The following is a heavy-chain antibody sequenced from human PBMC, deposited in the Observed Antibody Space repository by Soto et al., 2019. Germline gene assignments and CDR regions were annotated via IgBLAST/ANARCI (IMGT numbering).Heavy chain of an antibody. CDR3: ARGSYSRSWYGAKINWFDP. J-gene: IGHJ5*02. D-gene: IGHD6-13*01. Sequence: QVQLVQSGAEVKKPGSSVKVSCTASGGTFSSYAISWVRQAPGQGLEWMGGIIPIFGTANYAQKFQGRVTITADESTSTAYMELSSLRSEDTAVYYCARGSYSRSWYGAKINWFDPWGQGTLVTVSS. CDR1: GGTFSSYA. CDR2: IIPIFGTA. V-gene: IGHV1-69*01.